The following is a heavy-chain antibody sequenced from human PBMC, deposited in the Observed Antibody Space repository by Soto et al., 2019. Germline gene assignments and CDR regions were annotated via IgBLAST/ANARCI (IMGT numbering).Heavy chain of an antibody. CDR3: GKGAAARLGD. D-gene: IGHD6-6*01. J-gene: IGHJ4*02. V-gene: IGHV3-23*01. CDR1: GFTFSSFP. CDR2: ISGSGGTT. Sequence: EVQLLESGGGLVQPGGSLRLSCAASGFTFSSFPMSWVRQTPGKGLEWVSAISGSGGTTLYADSVKGRFTISRDNSKNTLYLQMNNLRAEDTAVYYCGKGAAARLGDWGQGTLVTVSS.